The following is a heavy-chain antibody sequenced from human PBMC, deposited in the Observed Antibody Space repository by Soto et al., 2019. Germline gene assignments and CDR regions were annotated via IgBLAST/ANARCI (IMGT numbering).Heavy chain of an antibody. CDR2: ISYDGSNK. D-gene: IGHD7-27*01. V-gene: IGHV3-30-3*01. CDR1: GFTFSSYA. Sequence: QVQLVESGGGVVQPGRSLRLSCAASGFTFSSYAMHWVRQAPGKGLEWVAVISYDGSNKYYADSVKGRFTISRDNSKNTLYLQMNSLRAEDTAVYSCARDLKLGLSLDYWGQGTLVTVSS. CDR3: ARDLKLGLSLDY. J-gene: IGHJ4*02.